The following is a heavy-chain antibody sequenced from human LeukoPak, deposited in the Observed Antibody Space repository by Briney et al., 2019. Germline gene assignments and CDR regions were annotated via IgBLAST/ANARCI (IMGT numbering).Heavy chain of an antibody. D-gene: IGHD1-26*01. CDR2: INYSGST. CDR1: GGSFSGYY. J-gene: IGHJ4*02. V-gene: IGHV4-34*01. CDR3: ARAARNTVWENYYFDH. Sequence: SETLSLTCAVYGGSFSGYYWSWIRQPPGKGLEWIGEINYSGSTNYNPSLKSRVTISVDTSKNQFSLKLSSVTAADTAVYYCARAARNTVWENYYFDHWGQGTLVSVSS.